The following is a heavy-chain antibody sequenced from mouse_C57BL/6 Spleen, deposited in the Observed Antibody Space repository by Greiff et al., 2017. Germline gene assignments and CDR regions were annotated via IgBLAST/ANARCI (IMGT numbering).Heavy chain of an antibody. Sequence: VQLQQSGTELVKPGASVKLSCKASGYTFTSYWMHWVKQRPGQGLEWIGNINPSNGGTNYNEKFKSKATLTVDKSSSTAYMQLSSLTSEDSAVYYCAREGAYYSKGAWFAYWGQGTLVTVSA. CDR1: GYTFTSYW. CDR3: AREGAYYSKGAWFAY. CDR2: INPSNGGT. V-gene: IGHV1-53*01. J-gene: IGHJ3*01. D-gene: IGHD2-5*01.